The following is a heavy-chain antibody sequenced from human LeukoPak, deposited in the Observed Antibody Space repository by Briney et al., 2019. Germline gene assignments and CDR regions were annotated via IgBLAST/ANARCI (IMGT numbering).Heavy chain of an antibody. D-gene: IGHD3-9*01. CDR1: GGSISSGGYS. J-gene: IGHJ4*02. CDR3: ARVQYYDILTGYPTGGFDY. CDR2: IYHSGST. Sequence: SETLSLTCAVSGGSISSGGYSWSWIRQPPGKGLEWIGYIYHSGSTYYNPSLESRVTISVDRSKNQFSLKLSSVTAADTAVYYCARVQYYDILTGYPTGGFDYWGQGTLVTVSS. V-gene: IGHV4-30-2*01.